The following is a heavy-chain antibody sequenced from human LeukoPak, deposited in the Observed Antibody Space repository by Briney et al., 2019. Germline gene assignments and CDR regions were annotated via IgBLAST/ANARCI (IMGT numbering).Heavy chain of an antibody. CDR1: GFTFSNAW. J-gene: IGHJ4*02. CDR3: TTDPFYGAHGG. V-gene: IGHV3-15*01. Sequence: GGSLRLPCAASGFTFSNAWMSWVRQAPGKGLEWVGRIKGKTDGGTTDYAAPVKGRFTISRGDSKDTLYLQMNSLKTEDTAVYYCTTDPFYGAHGGWGQGTLVTVSS. CDR2: IKGKTDGGTT. D-gene: IGHD4-17*01.